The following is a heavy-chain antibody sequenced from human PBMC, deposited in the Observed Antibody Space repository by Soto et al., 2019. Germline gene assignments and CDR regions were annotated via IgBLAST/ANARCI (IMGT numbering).Heavy chain of an antibody. Sequence: QVQLVQSGAEVKKPGSSVKVSCEASGGTFSSYPITWVRQAPGQGLEWMGGIIPFFGTSNYAQKFQCRVTITADDSTSTAYMELRSLRSADTDVYYCARVGHITNYGMAVWGQGTTVTVSS. CDR1: GGTFSSYP. CDR2: IIPFFGTS. J-gene: IGHJ6*02. V-gene: IGHV1-69*01. D-gene: IGHD1-26*01. CDR3: ARVGHITNYGMAV.